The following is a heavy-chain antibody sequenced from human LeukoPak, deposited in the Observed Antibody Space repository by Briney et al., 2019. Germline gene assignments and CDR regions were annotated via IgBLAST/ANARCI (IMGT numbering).Heavy chain of an antibody. J-gene: IGHJ4*02. CDR1: GFTFSSYS. V-gene: IGHV3-21*01. Sequence: GGSLRLSCAASGFTFSSYSMDWVRQAPGKGLEWVSSNSSSSSYIYYADSVKGRFTISRDNAKNSLYLQMNSLRAEDTAVYYCARDGGLEVPAAPGIHYFVYWGQRTLVTVSS. D-gene: IGHD2-2*01. CDR2: NSSSSSYI. CDR3: ARDGGLEVPAAPGIHYFVY.